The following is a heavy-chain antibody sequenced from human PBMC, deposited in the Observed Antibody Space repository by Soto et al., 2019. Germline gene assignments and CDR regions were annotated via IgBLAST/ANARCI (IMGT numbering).Heavy chain of an antibody. V-gene: IGHV4-34*01. J-gene: IGHJ4*02. D-gene: IGHD5-18*01. CDR1: GGSFSGYY. CDR2: INHSGST. Sequence: QVQLQQWGAGLLKPSETLSLTCAVYGGSFSGYYWSWIRQPPGKGLEWIGEINHSGSTNYNPSLKGRVTISVDTSKNQFSLKLSSVTAADTAVYYCARGGYSYGYRPIYFDYWGQGTLVTVSS. CDR3: ARGGYSYGYRPIYFDY.